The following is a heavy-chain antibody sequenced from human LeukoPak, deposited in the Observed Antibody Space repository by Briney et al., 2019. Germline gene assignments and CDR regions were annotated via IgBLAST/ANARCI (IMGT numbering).Heavy chain of an antibody. CDR3: ARECCSGGSCYSGCAFDI. CDR2: INAGNGNT. D-gene: IGHD2-15*01. Sequence: ASVKVSCKASGYTFTSYAMHWVRQAPGQRLEWMGWINAGNGNTKYSQKFQGRVTITRDTSASTAYMELSSLRSEDTAVYYCARECCSGGSCYSGCAFDIWGQGTMVTVSS. V-gene: IGHV1-3*01. J-gene: IGHJ3*02. CDR1: GYTFTSYA.